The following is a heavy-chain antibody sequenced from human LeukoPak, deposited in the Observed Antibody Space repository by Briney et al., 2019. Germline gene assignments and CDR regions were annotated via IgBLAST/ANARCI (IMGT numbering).Heavy chain of an antibody. CDR2: IYNNGRT. V-gene: IGHV4-59*11. Sequence: SETLSLTCTVSGDSITTHYWTWIRQPPGKGLEWIGCIYNNGRTKYNPSLTSRVTISVVTSKNQFSLKLTSLTAADTAVYFCARAPEQWLLPPFFDYWGQGTLVTASS. D-gene: IGHD6-19*01. CDR1: GDSITTHY. J-gene: IGHJ4*02. CDR3: ARAPEQWLLPPFFDY.